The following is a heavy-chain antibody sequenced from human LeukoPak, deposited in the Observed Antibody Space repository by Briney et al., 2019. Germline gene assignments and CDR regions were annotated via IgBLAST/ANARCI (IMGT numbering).Heavy chain of an antibody. CDR2: MNLNSGNT. D-gene: IGHD3-10*01. J-gene: IGHJ6*03. CDR3: ARGLVGFGDSRSYYYYYYMDV. CDR1: GYTFTSYD. V-gene: IGHV1-8*01. Sequence: ASVKVSCKASGYTFTSYDIDWVRQAPGQGLEWMGWMNLNSGNTGYAQKFQGRVTMTRNTSISTAYMELSSLRSEDTAVYYCARGLVGFGDSRSYYYYYYMDVWGKGTTVTISS.